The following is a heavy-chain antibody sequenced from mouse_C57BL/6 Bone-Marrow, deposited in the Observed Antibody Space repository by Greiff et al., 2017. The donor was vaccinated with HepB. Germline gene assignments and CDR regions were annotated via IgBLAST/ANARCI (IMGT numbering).Heavy chain of an antibody. Sequence: VQLQQSGAELVRPGASVKLSCTASGFNIKDDYMHWVKQRPEQGLEWIGWIDPENGDTEYASKFQGKATITADTSSNTAYLQLSSLTSEDTAVYYCITDDYGFAYWGQGTLVTVSA. J-gene: IGHJ3*01. CDR1: GFNIKDDY. CDR3: ITDDYGFAY. CDR2: IDPENGDT. V-gene: IGHV14-4*01. D-gene: IGHD2-4*01.